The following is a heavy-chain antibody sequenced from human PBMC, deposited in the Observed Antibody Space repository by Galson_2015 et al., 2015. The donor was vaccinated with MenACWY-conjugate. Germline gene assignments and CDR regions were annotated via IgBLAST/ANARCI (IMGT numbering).Heavy chain of an antibody. V-gene: IGHV3-64D*06. CDR1: GFTFSSYA. CDR2: ISTNGGST. D-gene: IGHD3-22*01. Sequence: SLRLSCAASGFTFSSYAMHWVRQAPGKGLEYVSAISTNGGSTYYADSVKGRFTISRDNSKNTLYLQISSLRAEDTAVYYCVKSQARDDSSSSSFDYWGQGTLVTVSS. J-gene: IGHJ4*02. CDR3: VKSQARDDSSSSSFDY.